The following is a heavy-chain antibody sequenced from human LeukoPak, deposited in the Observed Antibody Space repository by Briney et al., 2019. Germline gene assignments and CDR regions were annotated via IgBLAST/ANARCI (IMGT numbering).Heavy chain of an antibody. Sequence: PSETLSLTCSVSGGSISSYYWSWIRQPPGKGLEWIGYIYYTEATYYNPSLESRVTISIDTSKRQLSLELRSVTATDTAVCFCARDRRESSKPNDAFDIWGQGTMVTVSS. CDR2: IYYTEAT. V-gene: IGHV4-59*01. D-gene: IGHD4-11*01. CDR3: ARDRRESSKPNDAFDI. J-gene: IGHJ3*02. CDR1: GGSISSYY.